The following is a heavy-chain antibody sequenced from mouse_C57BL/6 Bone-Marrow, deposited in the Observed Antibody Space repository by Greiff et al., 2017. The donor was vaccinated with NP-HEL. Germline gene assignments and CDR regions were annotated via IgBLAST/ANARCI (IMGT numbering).Heavy chain of an antibody. J-gene: IGHJ3*01. CDR1: GYTFTEYS. CDR2: FYPGSGST. D-gene: IGHD3-2*02. V-gene: IGHV1-62-2*01. Sequence: VKLVQPGAELVKPGASVKLSCKASGYTFTEYSIHWVKQRSGQGLEWIGWFYPGSGSTNYNEKFKDKATLTVDTSSSTAYMQLSRLTSEDSAVFICARHESSSGYESFAYWGQGTLVTVSA. CDR3: ARHESSSGYESFAY.